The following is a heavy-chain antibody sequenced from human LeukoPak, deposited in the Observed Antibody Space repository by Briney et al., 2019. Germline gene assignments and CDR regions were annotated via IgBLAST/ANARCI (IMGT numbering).Heavy chain of an antibody. Sequence: GGSLRLSCVASGFTFSTYAMSWVRQAPGKGLEWVSAITGSGGSTYYADSVKGRFTISRDNAKNSLYLQMNSLRAEDTAVYYCARARSSGWSFTSPLHYMDVWGKGTTVTVSS. CDR2: ITGSGGST. CDR1: GFTFSTYA. CDR3: ARARSSGWSFTSPLHYMDV. D-gene: IGHD6-19*01. J-gene: IGHJ6*03. V-gene: IGHV3-23*01.